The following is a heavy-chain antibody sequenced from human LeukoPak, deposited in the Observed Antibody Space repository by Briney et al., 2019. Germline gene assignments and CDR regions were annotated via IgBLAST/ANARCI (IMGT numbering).Heavy chain of an antibody. CDR2: TYYRSKWYN. CDR3: ARGGGIAVAGDAEYFHQ. CDR1: GDSASSNSVA. D-gene: IGHD6-19*01. Sequence: SQTLSLTCAISGDSASSNSVAWNWIRQSPSRGLEWLGRTYYRSKWYNDYAVSVQSRISINPDTSKNQCSLQLSSVTPEDTAVYYCARGGGIAVAGDAEYFHQWGQGTLVTVSS. J-gene: IGHJ1*01. V-gene: IGHV6-1*01.